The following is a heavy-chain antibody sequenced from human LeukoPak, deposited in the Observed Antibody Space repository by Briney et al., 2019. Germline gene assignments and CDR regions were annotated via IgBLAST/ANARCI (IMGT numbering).Heavy chain of an antibody. D-gene: IGHD6-13*01. J-gene: IGHJ4*02. V-gene: IGHV1-18*01. CDR2: ISAYNGNT. CDR3: ARDIGYSASWYYFDY. Sequence: ASVTVSCKASGYTFTTYGISWVRQAPGQGLDWMGWISAYNGNTNYAQKLQGRVTMTTDTSTSTAYMELRSLRSDDTAVYYCARDIGYSASWYYFDYWGQGTLVTVSS. CDR1: GYTFTTYG.